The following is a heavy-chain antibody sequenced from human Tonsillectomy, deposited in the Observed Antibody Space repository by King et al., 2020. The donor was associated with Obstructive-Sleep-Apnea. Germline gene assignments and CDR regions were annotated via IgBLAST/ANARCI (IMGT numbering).Heavy chain of an antibody. J-gene: IGHJ2*01. V-gene: IGHV3-11*01. CDR1: GFTFSDYY. CDR3: ARADDSGYDLNWYFDL. Sequence: VQLVESGGDLVKPGGSLRLSCAASGFTFSDYYMSWIRQAPGKGLEWISYISSSGTTIYYADSVKGRFTISRDNAKNSLYLQMNSLRAVDTAVYYCARADDSGYDLNWYFDLWGRGTLVTVSS. D-gene: IGHD5-12*01. CDR2: ISSSGTTI.